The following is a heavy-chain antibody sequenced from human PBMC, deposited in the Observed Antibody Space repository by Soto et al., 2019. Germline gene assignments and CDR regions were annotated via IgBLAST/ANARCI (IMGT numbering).Heavy chain of an antibody. D-gene: IGHD4-17*01. Sequence: GGSLRLSCAASGFTFSSYGMHWVRQAPGKGLEWVAVISYDGSNKYYADSVKGRFTNSRDNSKNTLYLQMNSLRAEDTAVYYCAKVYISGAYYYYYMDVWGKGTTVTVSS. CDR3: AKVYISGAYYYYYMDV. V-gene: IGHV3-30*18. CDR2: ISYDGSNK. CDR1: GFTFSSYG. J-gene: IGHJ6*03.